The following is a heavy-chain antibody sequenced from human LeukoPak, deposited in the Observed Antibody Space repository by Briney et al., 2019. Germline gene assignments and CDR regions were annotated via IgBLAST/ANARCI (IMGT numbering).Heavy chain of an antibody. Sequence: GGSLRLSCAASGFTSSSYAMSWVRQAPGKGLEWVSAISGSGGSTYYADSVKGRFTISRDNSKNTLYLQMNSLRAEDTAVYYCANGKFYYDSSGYRIPGYWGQGTLVTVSS. CDR3: ANGKFYYDSSGYRIPGY. CDR1: GFTSSSYA. D-gene: IGHD3-22*01. J-gene: IGHJ4*02. V-gene: IGHV3-23*01. CDR2: ISGSGGST.